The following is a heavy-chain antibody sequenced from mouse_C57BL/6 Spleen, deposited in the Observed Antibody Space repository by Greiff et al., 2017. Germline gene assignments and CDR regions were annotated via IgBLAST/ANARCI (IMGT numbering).Heavy chain of an antibody. Sequence: EVQLQQSGPELVKPGASVKISCKASGYTFTDYYMTWVKQSHGQSLEWIGDINPNNGGTSYNQKFKGKATLTVDTSSSTAYMELRSLTSEAAAVYYGARADGYDRFDYWGQGTTLTVSS. D-gene: IGHD2-2*01. CDR2: INPNNGGT. J-gene: IGHJ2*01. V-gene: IGHV1-26*01. CDR1: GYTFTDYY. CDR3: ARADGYDRFDY.